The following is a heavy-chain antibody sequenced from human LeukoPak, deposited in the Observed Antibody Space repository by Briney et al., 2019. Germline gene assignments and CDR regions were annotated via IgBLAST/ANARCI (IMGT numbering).Heavy chain of an antibody. CDR3: ARDSAAGTPFDY. V-gene: IGHV4-59*01. CDR2: IYSSGST. D-gene: IGHD6-13*01. J-gene: IGHJ4*02. Sequence: SETLSLTCTVSGGSISSYYWSWIRQPPGKGLEWIGYIYSSGSTNYNPSLKSRVTISVDTSKNQFSLKLSSVTAADTAVYYCARDSAAGTPFDYWGQGTLVTVSS. CDR1: GGSISSYY.